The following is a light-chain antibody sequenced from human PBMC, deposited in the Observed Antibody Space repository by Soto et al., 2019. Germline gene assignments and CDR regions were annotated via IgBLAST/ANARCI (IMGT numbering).Light chain of an antibody. J-gene: IGLJ2*01. V-gene: IGLV2-23*01. Sequence: QSVLTQPASVSGSPGQSITISCTGTSSDAGSYNLVSWCQHHPGKAPKLMIYDGSKRPSGVSTRFSGSQSGNTASLTISGLQAEDEADYYCCSYAGSSTHVVFGGGTKLTVL. CDR1: SSDAGSYNL. CDR2: DGS. CDR3: CSYAGSSTHVV.